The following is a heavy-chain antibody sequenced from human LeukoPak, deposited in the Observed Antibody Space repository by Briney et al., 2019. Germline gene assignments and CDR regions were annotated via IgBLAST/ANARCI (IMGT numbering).Heavy chain of an antibody. V-gene: IGHV1-46*01. Sequence: ASVKVSCKASGYTFTSYYMHWVRPAPGQGIEWMGIINPSGGSTSYAQKFQGRVTMTRDMSTSTVYMELSSLRSEDTAVYYCARGGYYDSSGYSFDYWGPGTLVTVSS. D-gene: IGHD3-22*01. CDR2: INPSGGST. CDR1: GYTFTSYY. CDR3: ARGGYYDSSGYSFDY. J-gene: IGHJ4*02.